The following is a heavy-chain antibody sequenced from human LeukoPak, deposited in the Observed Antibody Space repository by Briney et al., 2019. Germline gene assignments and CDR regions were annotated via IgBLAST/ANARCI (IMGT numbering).Heavy chain of an antibody. CDR1: GFTFSSYE. D-gene: IGHD3-22*01. Sequence: GGSLRLSCAASGFTFSSYEMSWVRQAPGKGLEWVSYISSSGSTIYYADSVKGRFTISRDNAKNSLYLQMNSLRAEDTAVYYCARDEILANYYDSSGYQGPHDAFDIWGQGTMVTVSP. V-gene: IGHV3-48*03. J-gene: IGHJ3*02. CDR2: ISSSGSTI. CDR3: ARDEILANYYDSSGYQGPHDAFDI.